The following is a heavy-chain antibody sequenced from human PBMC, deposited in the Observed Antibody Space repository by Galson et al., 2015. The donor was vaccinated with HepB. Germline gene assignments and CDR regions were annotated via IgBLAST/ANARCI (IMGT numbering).Heavy chain of an antibody. Sequence: CAISGDSVSSTSVAWNWIRQSPSRGLEWLGRTYYRSKWYNDYAVSVKSRITINPGTSKNQFSLQLNSVTPEDTAVYYCARQQGGFDYWGQGTLVNVSS. V-gene: IGHV6-1*01. CDR2: TYYRSKWYN. CDR1: GDSVSSTSVA. CDR3: ARQQGGFDY. J-gene: IGHJ4*02. D-gene: IGHD6-13*01.